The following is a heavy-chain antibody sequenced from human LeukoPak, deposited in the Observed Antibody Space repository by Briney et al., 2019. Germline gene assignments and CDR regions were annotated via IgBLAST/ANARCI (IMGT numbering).Heavy chain of an antibody. J-gene: IGHJ4*02. D-gene: IGHD2-15*01. V-gene: IGHV3-23*01. CDR1: GFTFDDYD. CDR2: ISDTGNT. CDR3: AKAPVTTCRGAFCYPFDY. Sequence: GGSLRLSCAASGFTFDDYDMSWVRQAPGKGLEWVSAISDTGNTYHADSVKGRFTISRDSSKNTLFLQMNRLRPEDAAVYYCAKAPVTTCRGAFCYPFDYWGLGTLVTVSS.